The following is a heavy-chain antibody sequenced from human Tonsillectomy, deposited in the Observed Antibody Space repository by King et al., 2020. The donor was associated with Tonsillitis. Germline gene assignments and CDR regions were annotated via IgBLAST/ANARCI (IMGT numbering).Heavy chain of an antibody. CDR3: ARDGGYYGSGSYGDGMDV. CDR1: GFTFSSYA. V-gene: IGHV3-30-3*01. Sequence: VQLVESGGGVVQPGRSLRLSCAASGFTFSSYAMHWVRQAPGKGLEWVAVISYDGSNKYYADSVKGRFTISRDNSKNTLYLLMNSLRAEDTAVYYCARDGGYYGSGSYGDGMDVWGQGTTVTVSS. CDR2: ISYDGSNK. D-gene: IGHD3-10*01. J-gene: IGHJ6*02.